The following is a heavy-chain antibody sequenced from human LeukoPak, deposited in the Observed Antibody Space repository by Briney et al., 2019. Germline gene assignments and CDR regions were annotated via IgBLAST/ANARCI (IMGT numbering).Heavy chain of an antibody. Sequence: SVKVSCKASGGTFSSYAISWVRQAPGQGLEWMGGIIPIFGTANYAQKFQGRVTITADESTSTAYMELSSLRSEDTAVYYCARVDCSSTSCYRRESDNWFDTWGQGTLVTVSS. CDR2: IIPIFGTA. J-gene: IGHJ5*02. D-gene: IGHD2-2*01. CDR3: ARVDCSSTSCYRRESDNWFDT. CDR1: GGTFSSYA. V-gene: IGHV1-69*01.